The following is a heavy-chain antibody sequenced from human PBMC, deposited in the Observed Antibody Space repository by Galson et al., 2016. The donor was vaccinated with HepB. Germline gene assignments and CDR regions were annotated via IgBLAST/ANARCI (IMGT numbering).Heavy chain of an antibody. J-gene: IGHJ3*02. Sequence: SLRLSCAASGFTFSSYWMTWVRQTPGQGLEWEANIRRDATQKNYVDSVKGRFTISRDNAKNSLFLQMNSLRAEDTAVYYCARDLTPSFDSGTYYDAFDIWGQGTMVTVSS. CDR1: GFTFSSYW. D-gene: IGHD5-12*01. CDR2: IRRDATQK. V-gene: IGHV3-7*01. CDR3: ARDLTPSFDSGTYYDAFDI.